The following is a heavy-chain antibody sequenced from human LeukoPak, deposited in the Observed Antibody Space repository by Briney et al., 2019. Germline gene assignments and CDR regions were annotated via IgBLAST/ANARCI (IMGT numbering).Heavy chain of an antibody. D-gene: IGHD1-26*01. Sequence: SGGSLRLSCATSGFTFSSYAMSWVRQAPGKGLEWVSAISGSGGSTYYADSVKGRFTISRDNSKNTLYLQMNSLRAEDTAVYYCAKWVGATYYYYYYMDVWGKGTTVTVSS. V-gene: IGHV3-23*01. CDR2: ISGSGGST. J-gene: IGHJ6*03. CDR3: AKWVGATYYYYYYMDV. CDR1: GFTFSSYA.